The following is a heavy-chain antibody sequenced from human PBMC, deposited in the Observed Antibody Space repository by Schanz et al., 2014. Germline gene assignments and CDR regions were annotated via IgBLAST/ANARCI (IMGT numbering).Heavy chain of an antibody. CDR2: IYYTGTT. CDR1: GASISGSSDY. J-gene: IGHJ3*02. Sequence: QLQLQESGPGLVKPSETLSLTCTVSGASISGSSDYWGWIRQSPGKGLEWIGNIYYTGTTYYNPSLKIRVSISVDTSKNQVSLNLTSVTAADTAVFYCARRDNYLSAFDIWGQGTMVTVSS. V-gene: IGHV4-39*01. CDR3: ARRDNYLSAFDI. D-gene: IGHD4-4*01.